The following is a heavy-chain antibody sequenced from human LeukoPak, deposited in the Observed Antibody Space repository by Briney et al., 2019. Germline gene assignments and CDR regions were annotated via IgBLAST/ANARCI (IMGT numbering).Heavy chain of an antibody. CDR1: GFTFSSYW. D-gene: IGHD6-13*01. CDR3: TRVGGIAAAGRDYYYYYMDV. CDR2: IKQDESEK. Sequence: GGSLRLSCAASGFTFSSYWMSWVRQAPGKGLEWVANIKQDESEKSYVDSVKGRFTISRDNAKNSLYLQMNSLKTEDTAVYYCTRVGGIAAAGRDYYYYYMDVWGKGTTVTISS. J-gene: IGHJ6*03. V-gene: IGHV3-7*03.